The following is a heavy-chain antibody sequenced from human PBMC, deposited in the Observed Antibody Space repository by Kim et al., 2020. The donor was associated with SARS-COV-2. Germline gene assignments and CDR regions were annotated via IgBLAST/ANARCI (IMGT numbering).Heavy chain of an antibody. CDR1: GGSFSGYY. CDR3: ARTARGYSYGRVFDY. CDR2: INHSGST. V-gene: IGHV4-34*01. J-gene: IGHJ4*02. D-gene: IGHD5-18*01. Sequence: SETLSLTCAVYGGSFSGYYWSWIRQPPGKGLGWIGEINHSGSTNYNPSLKSRVTISVDTSKNQFSLKLSSVTAADTAVYYCARTARGYSYGRVFDYWGQGTLVTVSS.